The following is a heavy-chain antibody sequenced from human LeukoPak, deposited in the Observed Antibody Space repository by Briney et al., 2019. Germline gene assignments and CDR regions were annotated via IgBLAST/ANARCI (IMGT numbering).Heavy chain of an antibody. J-gene: IGHJ4*02. V-gene: IGHV1-46*01. CDR3: ARSYCGGDCYSYYFDY. Sequence: ASVKVSCKASGYTFTSYYMHWVRQAPGQGLEWMGIINPSGGSTSYAQKFQGRVTTTRDMSTSTVYMELSSLRSEDTAVYYCARSYCGGDCYSYYFDYWGQGTLVTVSS. CDR1: GYTFTSYY. CDR2: INPSGGST. D-gene: IGHD2-21*02.